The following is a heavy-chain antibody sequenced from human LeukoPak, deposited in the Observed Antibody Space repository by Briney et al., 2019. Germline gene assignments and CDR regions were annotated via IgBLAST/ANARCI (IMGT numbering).Heavy chain of an antibody. J-gene: IGHJ4*02. V-gene: IGHV4-34*01. CDR2: INHSGST. D-gene: IGHD2-21*02. Sequence: PSETLSLTCAVYGGSFSGYYWSWIRQPPGKGLEWIGEINHSGSTNYNPSLKSRVTISVDTSKNQFSLKLSSVTAADTAVYYCAREAYCGGDCGPQDPDYYFDYWGQGTLVTVSS. CDR1: GGSFSGYY. CDR3: AREAYCGGDCGPQDPDYYFDY.